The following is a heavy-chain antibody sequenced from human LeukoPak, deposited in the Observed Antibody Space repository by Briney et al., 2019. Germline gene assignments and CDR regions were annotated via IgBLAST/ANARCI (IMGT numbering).Heavy chain of an antibody. CDR2: IYYSGNT. D-gene: IGHD6-6*01. J-gene: IGHJ4*02. Sequence: SETLSLTCTVSGGSISNYFWIWIRQPPGKGLEWIGYIYYSGNTNSNPSLRSRVTVSVDTSKNQFSLKLRSVTAADTAVYYCAGAREFSSSSGRAYYFDFWGQGTLVTVSS. CDR3: AGAREFSSSSGRAYYFDF. CDR1: GGSISNYF. V-gene: IGHV4-59*01.